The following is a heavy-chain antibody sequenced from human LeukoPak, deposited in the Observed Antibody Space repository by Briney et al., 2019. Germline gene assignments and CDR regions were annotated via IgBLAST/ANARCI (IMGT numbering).Heavy chain of an antibody. CDR2: ISSTGGIT. CDR3: AKGITLVRGVIISDAFDI. J-gene: IGHJ3*02. Sequence: PGGSLRLSCTASGFTFSSYAMSWVRQAPGKALEWVSAISSTGGITYYVDSVKGRFTISRDNPKNTLYLQMSSLRVEDTAVYFCAKGITLVRGVIISDAFDIWGQGTLVTVSS. CDR1: GFTFSSYA. D-gene: IGHD3-10*01. V-gene: IGHV3-23*01.